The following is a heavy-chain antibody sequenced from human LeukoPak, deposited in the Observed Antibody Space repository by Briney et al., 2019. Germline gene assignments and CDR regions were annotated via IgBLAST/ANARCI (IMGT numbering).Heavy chain of an antibody. CDR1: GYTFTCYY. D-gene: IGHD6-19*01. V-gene: IGHV1-2*02. CDR2: INPKSGDT. J-gene: IGHJ4*02. Sequence: GASVKVSCKASGYTFTCYYMHWVRQAPGQGLEWMGWINPKSGDTKFAQKFQARVIMTRDTSISTVYLELTSLRSDDTALFYCSRGGPSRGTGFYYFDYWGQGTLITVSS. CDR3: SRGGPSRGTGFYYFDY.